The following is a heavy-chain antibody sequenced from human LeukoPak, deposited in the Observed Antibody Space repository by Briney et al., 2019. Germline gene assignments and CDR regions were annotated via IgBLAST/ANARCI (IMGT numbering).Heavy chain of an antibody. D-gene: IGHD6-13*01. Sequence: ASVKVSCKASGYTFTSYDINWVRQATGQGLEWMGWISAYNGNTNYAQKLQGRVTMTTDTSTSTAYMELRSLRSDDTAVYYCARDYSLPLGAPEDWGQGTLVTVSS. CDR1: GYTFTSYD. V-gene: IGHV1-18*01. CDR2: ISAYNGNT. CDR3: ARDYSLPLGAPED. J-gene: IGHJ4*02.